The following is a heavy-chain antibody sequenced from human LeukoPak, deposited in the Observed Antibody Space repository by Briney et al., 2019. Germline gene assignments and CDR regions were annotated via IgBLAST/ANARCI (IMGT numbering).Heavy chain of an antibody. D-gene: IGHD3-3*01. Sequence: ASVKVSCKTSGYTFTGYYIHWVRQAPGQGLEWMGRINPNSGGTNYAQKFQGRVTVTRDTSISTAYMELSRLRSDDTAIYYCARGLSGVAADAYYFDFWGQGTLVTVSS. CDR2: INPNSGGT. J-gene: IGHJ4*02. CDR3: ARGLSGVAADAYYFDF. CDR1: GYTFTGYY. V-gene: IGHV1-2*06.